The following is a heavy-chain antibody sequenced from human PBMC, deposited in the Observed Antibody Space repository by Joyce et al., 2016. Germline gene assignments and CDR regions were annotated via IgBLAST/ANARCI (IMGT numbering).Heavy chain of an antibody. J-gene: IGHJ4*02. D-gene: IGHD3-3*01. CDR1: GFTVSSTY. V-gene: IGHV3-53*01. CDR2: IHTSGVT. Sequence: EVQLVESGGGLIQPGGYLRLYCATSGFTVSSTYMSWVRQTPGKGLGWVSVIHTSGVTYYADSVKGRFTSSRNKSKKTLYLQMNSLGAEDTAVYYCTRSAEWLYFYGGGSIEDGGYFDYWGQGTLVTVSS. CDR3: TRSAEWLYFYGGGSIEDGGYFDY.